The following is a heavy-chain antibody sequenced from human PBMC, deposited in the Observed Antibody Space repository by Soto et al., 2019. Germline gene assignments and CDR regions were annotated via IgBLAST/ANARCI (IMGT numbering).Heavy chain of an antibody. CDR1: GFTFSSYG. J-gene: IGHJ6*02. D-gene: IGHD3-3*01. V-gene: IGHV3-30*18. Sequence: QVQLVESGGGVVQPGRSLRLSCAASGFTFSSYGMHWVRQAPGKGLEWVAVISYDGSNKYYADSVKGRFTISRDNSKKPPYRQMNSLGAEDTAVYYCAKEGVLRFLEWLSPYYGMDVWGQGTTVTVSS. CDR2: ISYDGSNK. CDR3: AKEGVLRFLEWLSPYYGMDV.